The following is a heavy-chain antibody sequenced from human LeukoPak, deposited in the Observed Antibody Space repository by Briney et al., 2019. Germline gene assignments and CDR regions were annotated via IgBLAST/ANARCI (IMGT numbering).Heavy chain of an antibody. V-gene: IGHV3-21*01. D-gene: IGHD1-26*01. CDR3: AGPGDIVGADYGS. J-gene: IGHJ4*02. Sequence: GGSLRLSCAASGFTFSSYSTHWVRQAPGKGLEWVSSISSNSYHIFYADSVKGRFTISRDNAKNSLYLQMHSLRADDTAVYYCAGPGDIVGADYGSWGQGTLVTVSS. CDR2: ISSNSYHI. CDR1: GFTFSSYS.